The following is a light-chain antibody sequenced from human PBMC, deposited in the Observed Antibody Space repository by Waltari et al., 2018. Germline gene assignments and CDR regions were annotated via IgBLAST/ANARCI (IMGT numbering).Light chain of an antibody. CDR3: MQATHWPYT. CDR2: KIS. V-gene: IGKV2-30*01. CDR1: QSLVFSDGNIY. J-gene: IGKJ2*01. Sequence: DAVLTQSPLSLPVTLGQPASISCRSSQSLVFSDGNIYLNWFQQRPGQSPRRLIYKISNRESGVPDRFSGSGSGTDFILKISRVEAEDVGGVYYCMQATHWPYTFGQGTKLEIK.